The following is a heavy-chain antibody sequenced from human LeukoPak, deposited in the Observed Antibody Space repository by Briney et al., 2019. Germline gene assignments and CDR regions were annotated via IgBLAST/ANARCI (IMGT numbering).Heavy chain of an antibody. Sequence: GGFLRLSCAVSGFTFSGSAMHWVRQASGKGLEWVGRIRSNANSYATAYAASVKGRFTISRDDSKNTAYLQMNSLKIEDTAVYYCISRRDCTSTGCYVASDFDYWGQGTLVTVSS. CDR1: GFTFSGSA. J-gene: IGHJ4*02. CDR2: IRSNANSYAT. V-gene: IGHV3-73*01. CDR3: ISRRDCTSTGCYVASDFDY. D-gene: IGHD2-2*01.